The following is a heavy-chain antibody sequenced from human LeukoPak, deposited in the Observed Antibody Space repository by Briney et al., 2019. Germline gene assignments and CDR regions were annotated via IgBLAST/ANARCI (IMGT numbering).Heavy chain of an antibody. Sequence: GASVKVSCKASGYTFTSYYMHWVRQAPGQGLEWMGIINPNGGGTSYAQKFQDRVTMTRHTSPSIVYMELNSLSSEDTAVYYCARVDNSSSVDYWGQGTLVTVSS. D-gene: IGHD6-6*01. J-gene: IGHJ4*02. CDR2: INPNGGGT. CDR3: ARVDNSSSVDY. V-gene: IGHV1-46*01. CDR1: GYTFTSYY.